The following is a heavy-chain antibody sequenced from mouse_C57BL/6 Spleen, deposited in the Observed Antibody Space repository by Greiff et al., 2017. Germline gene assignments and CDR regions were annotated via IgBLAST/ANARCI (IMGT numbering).Heavy chain of an antibody. CDR3: ARIEYYYGSSDWYFDV. CDR1: GFSLSTFGMG. D-gene: IGHD1-1*01. CDR2: IWWDDDK. J-gene: IGHJ1*03. Sequence: QVTLKESGPGILQPSQTLSLTCSFSGFSLSTFGMGVGWIRQPSGKGLEWLAHIWWDDDKYYNPALKSRLTISKDTSKNQVFLKIANVDTADTATYYCARIEYYYGSSDWYFDVWGTGTTVTVSS. V-gene: IGHV8-8*01.